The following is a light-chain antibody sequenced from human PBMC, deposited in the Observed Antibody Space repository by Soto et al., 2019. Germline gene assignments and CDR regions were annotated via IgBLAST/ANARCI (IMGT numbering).Light chain of an antibody. J-gene: IGLJ2*01. V-gene: IGLV1-44*01. CDR1: TSNIGSKT. CDR2: NNN. Sequence: QSVLTQPPSASGTPGQRVTISCSGSTSNIGSKTVSWYQQLPGSAPRVLIYNNNERPSGVPDRFSGSKSGTSASLAISGLQSEDEADYYCATWDDSLPAVVGGRTKVTVL. CDR3: ATWDDSLPAV.